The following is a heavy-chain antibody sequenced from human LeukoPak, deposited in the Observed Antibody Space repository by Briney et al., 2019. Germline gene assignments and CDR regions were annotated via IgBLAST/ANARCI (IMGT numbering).Heavy chain of an antibody. V-gene: IGHV4-4*07. CDR3: ARHSYCSGGSCYPAFDP. Sequence: SETLSLTCTVSDGSISPYYWSWIRQPAGRGLEWIGRIYPSGSTYYNPSLKSRVTMSVDTSKNQFALRLSSVTAADTAVYYCARHSYCSGGSCYPAFDPWGQGTLVTVSS. J-gene: IGHJ5*02. D-gene: IGHD2-15*01. CDR1: DGSISPYY. CDR2: IYPSGST.